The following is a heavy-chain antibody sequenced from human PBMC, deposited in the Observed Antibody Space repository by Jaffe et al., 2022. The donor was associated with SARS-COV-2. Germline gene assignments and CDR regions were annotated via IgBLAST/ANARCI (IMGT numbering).Heavy chain of an antibody. V-gene: IGHV3-30-3*01. CDR3: ARVRDTAMAYYYYGMDV. D-gene: IGHD5-18*01. CDR2: ISYDGSNK. CDR1: GFTFSSYA. Sequence: QVQLVESGGGVVQPGRSLRLSCAASGFTFSSYAMHWVRQAPGKGLEWVAVISYDGSNKYYADSVKGRFTISRDNSKNTLYLQMNSLRAEDTAVYYCARVRDTAMAYYYYGMDVWGQGTTVTVSS. J-gene: IGHJ6*02.